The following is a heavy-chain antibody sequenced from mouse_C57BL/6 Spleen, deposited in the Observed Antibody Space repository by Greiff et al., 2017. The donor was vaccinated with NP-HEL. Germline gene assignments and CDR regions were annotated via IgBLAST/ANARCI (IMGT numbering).Heavy chain of an antibody. V-gene: IGHV1-18*01. CDR3: ARSGSSYLYFDV. CDR2: INPNNGGT. D-gene: IGHD1-1*01. Sequence: EVQLQQSGPELVKPGASVKIPCKASGYTFTDYNMDWVKQSHGQSLEWIGDINPNNGGTIYNQKFKGKATLTVDKSSSTAYMELRSLTSEDTAVYYCARSGSSYLYFDVWGTGTTVTVSS. CDR1: GYTFTDYN. J-gene: IGHJ1*03.